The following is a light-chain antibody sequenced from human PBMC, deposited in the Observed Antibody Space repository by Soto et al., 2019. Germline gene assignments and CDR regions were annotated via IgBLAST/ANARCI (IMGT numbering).Light chain of an antibody. V-gene: IGKV1-33*01. CDR1: KNINTW. J-gene: IGKJ5*01. CDR2: DAS. CDR3: QQYENLPT. Sequence: DIQMTQSPSTLSASVGDRVTITCRASKNINTWVAWYQQKPGKAHKLMIYDASNLEAGVTSSFRGSGSGTDLNFTISRLQPEDIATYYCQQYENLPTFGQGKRLE.